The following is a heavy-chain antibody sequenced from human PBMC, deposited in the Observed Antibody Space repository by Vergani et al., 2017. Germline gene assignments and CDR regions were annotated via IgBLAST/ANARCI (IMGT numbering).Heavy chain of an antibody. Sequence: EVQLVESGGGLVQPGGSLILSCAASGFTFSSYSMNWVRQAPGKGLEWVSYISSSSSTIYYADSVKGRFTISRENAKNSLYLQMNSLRAEDTAVYYCARDXVAVAAYYYYGMDVWGQGTTVTVSS. CDR2: ISSSSSTI. V-gene: IGHV3-48*01. D-gene: IGHD6-19*01. CDR1: GFTFSSYS. CDR3: ARDXVAVAAYYYYGMDV. J-gene: IGHJ6*02.